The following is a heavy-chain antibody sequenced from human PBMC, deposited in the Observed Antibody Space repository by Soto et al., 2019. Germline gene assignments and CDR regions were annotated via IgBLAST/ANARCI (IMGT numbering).Heavy chain of an antibody. CDR2: IYYIGTT. J-gene: IGHJ5*02. Sequence: SETLSLTCTVSGGSIRNGNYYWSWIRQLPGKGLEWIGNIYYIGTTSYNPSLRSRVIISIDTSKNQFSLELTSVLAADTAVYYCAKNETTRPWFDPWGQGALVTVSS. CDR3: AKNETTRPWFDP. V-gene: IGHV4-31*03. CDR1: GGSIRNGNYY. D-gene: IGHD1-1*01.